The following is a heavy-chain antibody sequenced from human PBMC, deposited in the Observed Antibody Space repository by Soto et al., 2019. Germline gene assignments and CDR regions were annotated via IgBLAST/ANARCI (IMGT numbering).Heavy chain of an antibody. J-gene: IGHJ4*02. CDR2: IFYSGST. CDR1: GGSLSSYY. D-gene: IGHD3-22*01. Sequence: SETLSLTCNVSGGSLSSYYWGWIRQSPGKGLEWIGSIFYSGSTNYNPSLKSRVTISVDTSKNQFSLKLSSVTAADTAVYYCARVRNRYYYDSSGYLDYWGQGTLVTSPQ. V-gene: IGHV4-59*12. CDR3: ARVRNRYYYDSSGYLDY.